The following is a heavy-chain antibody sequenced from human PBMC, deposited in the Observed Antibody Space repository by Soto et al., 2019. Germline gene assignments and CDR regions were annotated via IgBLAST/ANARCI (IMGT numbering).Heavy chain of an antibody. J-gene: IGHJ5*02. CDR3: ARVSEDYRTNWFDP. V-gene: IGHV4-39*01. D-gene: IGHD3-16*02. CDR2: IYYSGST. CDR1: GGSISSSSYY. Sequence: TSETLSLTCTVSGGSISSSSYYWGWIRQPPGKGLEWIGSIYYSGSTYYNPSLKSRVTISVDTSKNQFSLKLSSVTAADTAVYYCARVSEDYRTNWFDPGGQGTLVTVSS.